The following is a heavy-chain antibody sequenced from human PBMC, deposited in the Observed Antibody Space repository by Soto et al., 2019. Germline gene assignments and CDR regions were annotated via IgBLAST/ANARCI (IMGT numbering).Heavy chain of an antibody. D-gene: IGHD5-12*01. CDR3: ARPGVDRRMADEQTYWYFDL. Sequence: QLQLQESGPGLVKPSETLSLTCTVSGGSISRSSYYWGWIRQPPGKGLEWIGTISYSGSSYYNPSIKSRVTIFVETANNQFSLNLRSVTAADTAVYYCARPGVDRRMADEQTYWYFDLWGRGTLVTVSS. J-gene: IGHJ2*01. CDR1: GGSISRSSYY. CDR2: ISYSGSS. V-gene: IGHV4-39*01.